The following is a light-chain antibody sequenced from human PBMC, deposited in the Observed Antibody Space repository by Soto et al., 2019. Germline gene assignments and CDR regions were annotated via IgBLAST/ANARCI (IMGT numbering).Light chain of an antibody. CDR1: QSISNH. V-gene: IGKV1-39*01. CDR2: VAS. Sequence: IQMTRWPSSLSASVEDRVIITCRASQSISNHLNWYQQKPGKAPKLLIFVASSLQSGVPSRFSGSRSGPDFTLTISSMQPEDFANYYCQQSYSSPPTFGQGTKVDIK. CDR3: QQSYSSPPT. J-gene: IGKJ1*01.